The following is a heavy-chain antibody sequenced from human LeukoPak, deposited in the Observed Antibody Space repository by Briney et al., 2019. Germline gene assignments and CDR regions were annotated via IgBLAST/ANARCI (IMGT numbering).Heavy chain of an antibody. CDR2: IYYSGST. CDR3: AGGGSGSYYTYYFDY. J-gene: IGHJ4*02. D-gene: IGHD3-10*01. Sequence: PSETLSLTCTVSGGSISSSSYYWGWIRQPPGKGLEWIGSIYYSGSTYYNPSLKSRVTISVDTSKNQFSLKLSSVTAADTAVYYCAGGGSGSYYTYYFDYWGQGTLVTVSS. CDR1: GGSISSSSYY. V-gene: IGHV4-39*07.